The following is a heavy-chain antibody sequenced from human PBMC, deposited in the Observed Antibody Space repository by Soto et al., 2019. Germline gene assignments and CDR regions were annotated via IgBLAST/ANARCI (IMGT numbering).Heavy chain of an antibody. V-gene: IGHV3-9*01. D-gene: IGHD3-3*01. CDR2: ISWNSGHI. CDR3: AKDICGGYYSFDY. CDR1: GFTFGSFA. Sequence: GGSLRLSCAASGFTFGSFAMHWVRQAPGKGLEWVSGISWNSGHIGYADSVKGRFTISRDNAQNSLYLQMNSLRPDDTALYYCAKDICGGYYSFDYWGQGTPVTVSS. J-gene: IGHJ4*02.